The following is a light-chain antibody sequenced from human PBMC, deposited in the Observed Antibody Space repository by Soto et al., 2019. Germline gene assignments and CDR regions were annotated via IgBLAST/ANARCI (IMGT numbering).Light chain of an antibody. J-gene: IGKJ4*01. CDR2: DAY. CDR1: QSISNY. CDR3: QQFSSYPLT. Sequence: EIVMTQSPATLSVSPGDRATLSCRASQSISNYLAWYQQKPGQAPRLIIFDAYTRATGIPARFSGSGSGTEFTLTISRLEPEDFAVYYCQQFSSYPLTFGGGTKVDIK. V-gene: IGKV3-15*01.